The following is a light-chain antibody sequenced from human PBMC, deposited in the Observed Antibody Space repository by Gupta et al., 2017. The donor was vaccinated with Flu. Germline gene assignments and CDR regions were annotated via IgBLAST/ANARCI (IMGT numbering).Light chain of an antibody. Sequence: GNAFPNKYAYWYRQKPGQAPQLVIYEDIERPSGIPERFSGSTSETVATLTISGVEVEDEADYYCLSFDRTTHQRVFGAGTTLTVL. CDR2: EDI. J-gene: IGLJ1*01. CDR1: AFPNKY. CDR3: LSFDRTTHQRV. V-gene: IGLV3-10*01.